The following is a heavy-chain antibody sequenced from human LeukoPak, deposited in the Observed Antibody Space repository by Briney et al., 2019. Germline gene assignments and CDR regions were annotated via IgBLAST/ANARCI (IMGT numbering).Heavy chain of an antibody. CDR3: ARERGRGRDSPWFDY. CDR1: GFIVSGDF. Sequence: GGSLRLSCAASGFIVSGDFMSWVRQAPGKGLEWVSVIYSDGSTYYADSVKGRFTISRDNSENTLDLQMTGLRAEDTAVYYCARERGRGRDSPWFDYWGQGTLVTVSS. D-gene: IGHD1-26*01. V-gene: IGHV3-53*01. CDR2: IYSDGST. J-gene: IGHJ4*02.